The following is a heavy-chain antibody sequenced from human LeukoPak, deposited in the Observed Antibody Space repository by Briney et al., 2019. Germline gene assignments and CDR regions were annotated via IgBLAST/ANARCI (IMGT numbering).Heavy chain of an antibody. CDR3: AREYCSSTSCFLRSDAFDI. CDR2: IWYDGSNK. J-gene: IGHJ3*02. CDR1: GFIFSSYG. Sequence: GGSLRLSCAASGFIFSSYGMHWVRQAPGKGLEWVAIIWYDGSNKYYADSVKGRFTISRDNSKNTLYLQMNSLRAEDTAVYYCAREYCSSTSCFLRSDAFDIWGQGTMVTVSS. V-gene: IGHV3-33*01. D-gene: IGHD2-2*01.